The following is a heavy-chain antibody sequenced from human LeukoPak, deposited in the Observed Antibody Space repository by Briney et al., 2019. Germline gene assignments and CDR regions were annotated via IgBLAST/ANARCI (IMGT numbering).Heavy chain of an antibody. CDR2: IYYSGST. D-gene: IGHD3-10*01. CDR1: GGSISSYY. J-gene: IGHJ4*02. Sequence: SETLSLTCTVSGGSISSYYWSWIRQPPGKGLEWIGYIYYSGSTYYNPSLKSRVTISVDTSKNQFSLKLSSVTAADTAVYYCARVITMVRDDYFDYWGQGTLVTVSS. V-gene: IGHV4-59*08. CDR3: ARVITMVRDDYFDY.